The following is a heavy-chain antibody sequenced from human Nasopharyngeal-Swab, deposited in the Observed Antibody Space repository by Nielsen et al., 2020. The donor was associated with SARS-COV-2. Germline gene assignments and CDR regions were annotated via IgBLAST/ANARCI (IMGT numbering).Heavy chain of an antibody. D-gene: IGHD3-16*02. J-gene: IGHJ4*02. CDR3: ATDGVYDYVWGSYRWGLPDY. V-gene: IGHV1-24*01. CDR2: FDPEDGET. Sequence: ASVKVSCKVSGYTLTELSMHWVRQAPGKGLEWMGGFDPEDGETIYAQKFQGRVTMTEDTSTDTAYIELSSLRSEDTAVYYCATDGVYDYVWGSYRWGLPDYWGQGTLVTVSS. CDR1: GYTLTELS.